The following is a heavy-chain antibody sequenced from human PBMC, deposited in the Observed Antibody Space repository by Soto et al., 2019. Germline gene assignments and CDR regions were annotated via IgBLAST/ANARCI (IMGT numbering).Heavy chain of an antibody. CDR3: AKDLVAVSSSSWFILGDY. CDR1: VFTFNSYA. D-gene: IGHD6-13*01. Sequence: EVQLLESGGGLVQPGGSLTLSCAASVFTFNSYAMSWVRQAPGKGLVWVSAISGSGGSTYYADSVKGRFTISRDNSKNTLYLQMNSLRAEDTAVYYCAKDLVAVSSSSWFILGDYWGQGTLVTVSS. J-gene: IGHJ4*02. CDR2: ISGSGGST. V-gene: IGHV3-23*01.